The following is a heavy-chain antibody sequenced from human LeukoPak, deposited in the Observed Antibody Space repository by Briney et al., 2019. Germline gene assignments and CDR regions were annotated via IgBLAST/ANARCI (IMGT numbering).Heavy chain of an antibody. CDR1: GYSFTSYW. V-gene: IGHV5-51*01. D-gene: IGHD5-24*01. CDR3: ARPNRDGYSMASDAFDI. Sequence: HGESLKISCKGSGYSFTSYWIGWVRQMPGKGLEWMGIIYPGDSDTRYSPSFQGQVTISADKSISTAYLQWSSLKASDTAMYYCARPNRDGYSMASDAFDIWGQGTMVTVSS. CDR2: IYPGDSDT. J-gene: IGHJ3*02.